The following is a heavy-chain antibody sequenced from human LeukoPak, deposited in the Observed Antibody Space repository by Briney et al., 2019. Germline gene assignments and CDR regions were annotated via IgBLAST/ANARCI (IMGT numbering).Heavy chain of an antibody. V-gene: IGHV3-21*01. Sequence: PGGSLRLSCAASGFSVGTNYMTWVRQAPGKGLEWVSPISSSSSYIYYADSVKGRFTISRDNAKNSVYLQMNSLRAEDTAVYYCARDKWLTTTHYFDYWGQGTLVTVSS. J-gene: IGHJ4*02. D-gene: IGHD4-11*01. CDR2: ISSSSSYI. CDR1: GFSVGTNY. CDR3: ARDKWLTTTHYFDY.